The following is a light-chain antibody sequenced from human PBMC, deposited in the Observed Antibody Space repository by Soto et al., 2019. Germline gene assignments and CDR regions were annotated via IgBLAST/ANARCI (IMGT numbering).Light chain of an antibody. CDR3: QHLNSYPRALS. CDR1: QGISSH. J-gene: IGKJ4*01. CDR2: AAS. V-gene: IGKV1-9*01. Sequence: DIQLTQSPAFLSASLGDRVTISCRASQGISSHLAWYQQKPGKAPELLIYAASTLQSGVPSRFSGSGSGTEFTLTISSLQPADFATYFCQHLNSYPRALSFGGGTKVEIK.